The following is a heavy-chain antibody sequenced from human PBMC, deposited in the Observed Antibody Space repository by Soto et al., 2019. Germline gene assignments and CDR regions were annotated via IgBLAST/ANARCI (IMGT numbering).Heavy chain of an antibody. J-gene: IGHJ4*02. V-gene: IGHV3-23*01. CDR1: GFTFSSYA. Sequence: GGSLRLSCAASGFTFSSYAMSWVRQAPGKGLEWVSAISGSGGSTYYADSVKGRFTISRDNSKNTLYLQMNSLRAEDTAVYYCAKDQGWFGELLGDYWGQGTLVTVSS. CDR3: AKDQGWFGELLGDY. CDR2: ISGSGGST. D-gene: IGHD3-10*01.